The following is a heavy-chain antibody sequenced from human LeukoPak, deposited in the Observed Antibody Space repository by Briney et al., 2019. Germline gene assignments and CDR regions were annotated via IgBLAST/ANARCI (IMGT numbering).Heavy chain of an antibody. CDR3: ARDYYGSGSSSYFDY. CDR1: GFTFSSYG. J-gene: IGHJ4*02. Sequence: GGSLRLSCAASGFTFSSYGMHWVRQAPGKGLEWVAVIWYDGSNKYYADSVKGRFTISGDNSKNTLYLQMNSLRAEDTAVYYCARDYYGSGSSSYFDYWGQGTLVTVSS. V-gene: IGHV3-33*01. CDR2: IWYDGSNK. D-gene: IGHD3-10*01.